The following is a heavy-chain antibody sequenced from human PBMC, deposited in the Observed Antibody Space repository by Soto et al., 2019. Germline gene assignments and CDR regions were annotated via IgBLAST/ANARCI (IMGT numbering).Heavy chain of an antibody. CDR1: GFTFSSYA. V-gene: IGHV3-23*01. J-gene: IGHJ6*02. D-gene: IGHD3-3*01. Sequence: GGSLRLSCAASGFTFSSYAMSWVRQAPGKGLEWVSAISGSGGSTYYADSVKGRFTISRDNSKNTLYLQMNSLRAEDTAVYYCAKDWVDYDFWSAPGMDVWGQGTTVTVSS. CDR3: AKDWVDYDFWSAPGMDV. CDR2: ISGSGGST.